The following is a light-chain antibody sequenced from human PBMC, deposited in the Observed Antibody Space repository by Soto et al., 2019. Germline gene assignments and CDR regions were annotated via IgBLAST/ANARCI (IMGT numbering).Light chain of an antibody. CDR2: DAS. CDR1: QSIGRW. J-gene: IGKJ4*01. V-gene: IGKV1-5*01. Sequence: DVQMTQSPSTLSASVGDRVTITCRASQSIGRWLDWYQQKSGKAPKLLISDASSLENGVTSRFSGSGSGTEFVLTISRLQADDFAPYYCQQYNSYPPNFGGGTKVDIK. CDR3: QQYNSYPPN.